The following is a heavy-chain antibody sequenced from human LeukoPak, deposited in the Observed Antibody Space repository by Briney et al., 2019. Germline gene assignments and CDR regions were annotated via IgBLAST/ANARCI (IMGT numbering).Heavy chain of an antibody. V-gene: IGHV3-23*01. J-gene: IGHJ4*02. D-gene: IGHD3-10*01. CDR3: ARYMVRGVITSNFDY. Sequence: GGSLRLSCAASGFTFSSYGMSWVRQAPGKGLEWVSVISNSGGSTDYADSVKGRFTISRDNSKNTLYLQMNSLRAEDTAVYYCARYMVRGVITSNFDYWGQGTLVTVSS. CDR1: GFTFSSYG. CDR2: ISNSGGST.